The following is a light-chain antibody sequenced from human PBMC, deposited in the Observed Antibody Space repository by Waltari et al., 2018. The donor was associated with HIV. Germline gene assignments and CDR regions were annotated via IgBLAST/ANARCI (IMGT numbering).Light chain of an antibody. V-gene: IGLV2-14*01. J-gene: IGLJ3*02. CDR3: TSYTTSSTRV. CDR1: STDIGGYNY. Sequence: QSALTRPASVSGSPGQSITISCSGTSTDIGGYNYVSWYQHHPGKAPKLIIYEVTNRPSGVSNRFSASKSGNTASLTISGLQAEDEADYYCTSYTTSSTRVFGGGTKLTVL. CDR2: EVT.